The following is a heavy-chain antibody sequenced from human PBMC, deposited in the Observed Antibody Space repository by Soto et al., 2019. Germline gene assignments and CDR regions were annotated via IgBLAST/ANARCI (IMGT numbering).Heavy chain of an antibody. Sequence: PTETLSLTCTVSAGSISSYYWSWIRQHPGKALEWIGYIYCSGSTIYNPSLKGRVPISVDTYKNQFSLKLSSVPAADTAVYYCARPRSPHDAFDIWGQGTMVTVSS. V-gene: IGHV4-59*01. J-gene: IGHJ3*02. CDR3: ARPRSPHDAFDI. CDR1: AGSISSYY. CDR2: IYCSGST.